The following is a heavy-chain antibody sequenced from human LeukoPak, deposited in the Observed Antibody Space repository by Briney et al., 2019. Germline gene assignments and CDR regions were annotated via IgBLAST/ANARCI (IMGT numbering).Heavy chain of an antibody. Sequence: ASVKVSCKASGGTFSSYTISWVRQAPGQGLEWMGRIIPILGIANYAQKFQGRVTITADKSTSTAYMELSSLRSEDTAVYYCARDLYCSSTSCTRMPSWGQGTLVTASS. D-gene: IGHD2-2*01. CDR1: GGTFSSYT. V-gene: IGHV1-69*04. CDR3: ARDLYCSSTSCTRMPS. J-gene: IGHJ5*02. CDR2: IIPILGIA.